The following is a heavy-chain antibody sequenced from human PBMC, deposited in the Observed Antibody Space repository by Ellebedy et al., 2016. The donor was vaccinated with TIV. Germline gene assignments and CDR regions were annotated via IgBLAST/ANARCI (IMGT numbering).Heavy chain of an antibody. J-gene: IGHJ4*02. CDR1: GFAFSSYA. Sequence: GESLKISCAASGFAFSSYAMSWVRQAPGKGLEWLSSIRGSGGNTYYADSVKGRFTISRDNSKSTLYLQMNSLSAEDTAAYYCARDHWGGYGTGPASQHDSWGQGTLVTVSS. D-gene: IGHD2-21*01. CDR3: ARDHWGGYGTGPASQHDS. V-gene: IGHV3-23*01. CDR2: IRGSGGNT.